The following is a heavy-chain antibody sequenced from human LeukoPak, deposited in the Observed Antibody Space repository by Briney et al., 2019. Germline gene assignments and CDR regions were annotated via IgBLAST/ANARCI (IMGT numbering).Heavy chain of an antibody. V-gene: IGHV1-18*01. CDR1: GYTFTSYG. D-gene: IGHD1-26*01. CDR3: ARANPRGQWELAYFDY. CDR2: ISAYNGNT. Sequence: ASVKVSRKASGYTFTSYGISWVRQAPGQGLEWMGWISAYNGNTNYAQKLQGRVTMTTDTSTSTAYMELRSLRSDDTAVYYCARANPRGQWELAYFDYWGQGTLVTVSS. J-gene: IGHJ4*02.